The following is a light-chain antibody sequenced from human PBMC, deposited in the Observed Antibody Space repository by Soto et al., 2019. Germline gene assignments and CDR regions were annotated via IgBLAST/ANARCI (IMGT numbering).Light chain of an antibody. CDR2: GAS. Sequence: EIVMTQSPATLSVSPGERATLSCRASQSLRSNLAWYQQKPGQAPRLLIYGASTRATGIPDRFSGSGSGTEFTLTISSLQPEDFATYYCQQLNSYPLTFGGGTKVDIK. V-gene: IGKV3-15*01. CDR1: QSLRSN. CDR3: QQLNSYPLT. J-gene: IGKJ4*01.